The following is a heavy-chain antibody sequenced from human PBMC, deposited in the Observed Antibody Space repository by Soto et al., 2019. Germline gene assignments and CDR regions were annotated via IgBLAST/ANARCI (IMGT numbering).Heavy chain of an antibody. Sequence: GGSLRLSCAASGFNVADSFVCWVRQATGKGLQFVSVIHESGYTYYDDSVEGRFTISRHNSENTVFLQMSSLRGDDTAVYYCARVARDCRGYDYFCDSWGQGTPVTVSS. V-gene: IGHV3-53*04. CDR2: IHESGYT. J-gene: IGHJ4*02. CDR3: ARVARDCRGYDYFCDS. D-gene: IGHD3-22*01. CDR1: GFNVADSF.